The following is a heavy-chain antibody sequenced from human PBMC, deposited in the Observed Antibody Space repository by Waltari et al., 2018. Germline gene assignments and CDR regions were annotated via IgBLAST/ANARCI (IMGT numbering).Heavy chain of an antibody. CDR3: TTDKVWFDY. CDR2: IQSITDGGTT. Sequence: EVQLVESGGGLVKPGGSLRLSCAASGFTFSNAWMSWVRQAPGKGLEWVGRIQSITDGGTTGYAAPVKGRFTISRDDSKNTRYLQMNSLKTEDTAVYYCTTDKVWFDYWGQGTLVTVSS. V-gene: IGHV3-15*01. J-gene: IGHJ4*02. D-gene: IGHD2-21*01. CDR1: GFTFSNAW.